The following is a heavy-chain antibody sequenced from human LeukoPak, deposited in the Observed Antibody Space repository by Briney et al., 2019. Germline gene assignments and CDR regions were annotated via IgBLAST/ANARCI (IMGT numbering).Heavy chain of an antibody. Sequence: SETLSLTCAVYGGSFSGYYWSWIRQPPGKGLEWIGEINHSGSTNYNSSLKSRVTISVDTSKNQFSLKLSSVTAADTAVYYCARQGRSSWFWNYWGQGTLVTASS. CDR1: GGSFSGYY. CDR3: ARQGRSSWFWNY. V-gene: IGHV4-34*01. J-gene: IGHJ4*02. D-gene: IGHD6-13*01. CDR2: INHSGST.